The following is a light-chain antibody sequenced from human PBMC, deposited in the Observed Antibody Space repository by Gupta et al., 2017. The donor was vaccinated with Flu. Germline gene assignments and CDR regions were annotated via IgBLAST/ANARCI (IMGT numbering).Light chain of an antibody. CDR3: LQRFTFPRT. CDR1: ETISNY. J-gene: IGKJ2*01. CDR2: AAS. V-gene: IGKV1-39*01. Sequence: DIQMTQSPPSLSASIGDKITITCRASETISNYLNWYQQQLGRAPQLLIYAASSLQNGVPSRFSGSKSGTNFSLTISDLQPEDFATYYCLQRFTFPRTFGQGTKLEV.